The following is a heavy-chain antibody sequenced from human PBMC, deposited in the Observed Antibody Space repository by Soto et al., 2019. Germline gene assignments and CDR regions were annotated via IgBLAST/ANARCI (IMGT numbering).Heavy chain of an antibody. V-gene: IGHV4-34*01. J-gene: IGHJ6*02. CDR1: CGSFSGDS. CDR2: INHSGST. Sequence: SETLSRTCALYCGSFSGDSWSWIGQPPGKGLEWIGEINHSGSTNYNPSLKSRVTISVDTSKNQFSLKLSSVTAADTAVYYCASTSTVTPYYYGMDVWGQGTTVS. CDR3: ASTSTVTPYYYGMDV. D-gene: IGHD4-17*01.